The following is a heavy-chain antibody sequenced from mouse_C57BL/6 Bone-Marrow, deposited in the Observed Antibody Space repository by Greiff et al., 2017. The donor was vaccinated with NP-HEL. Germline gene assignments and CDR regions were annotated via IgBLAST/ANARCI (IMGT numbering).Heavy chain of an antibody. J-gene: IGHJ3*01. CDR3: ARLPFAY. CDR2: ISNGGGST. CDR1: GFTFSDYY. Sequence: DVKLVESGGGLVQPGGSLKLSCAASGFTFSDYYMYWVRQTPEKRLEWVAYISNGGGSTYYPDTVKGRFTISRDNAKNTLYLQMSRLKSEDTAMYYCARLPFAYWGQGTLVTVSA. V-gene: IGHV5-12*01.